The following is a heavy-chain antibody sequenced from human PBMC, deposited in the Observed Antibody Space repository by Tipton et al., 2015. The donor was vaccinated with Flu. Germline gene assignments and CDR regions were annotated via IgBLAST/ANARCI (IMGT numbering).Heavy chain of an antibody. CDR1: GFTVNSYY. J-gene: IGHJ4*02. D-gene: IGHD1-26*01. Sequence: CAVSGFTVNSYYMSWVRQAPGKGLEWVSVLYTGGGTTYADSVKGRFTISRDNSKDMLYLQMNSLRAEDTAVFYCAKSGGFDSWNQGALVIVSS. CDR2: LYTGGGT. CDR3: AKSGGFDS. V-gene: IGHV3-66*02.